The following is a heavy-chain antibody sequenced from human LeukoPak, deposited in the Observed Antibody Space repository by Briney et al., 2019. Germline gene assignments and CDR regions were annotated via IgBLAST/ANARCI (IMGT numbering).Heavy chain of an antibody. CDR1: GFTFSSYA. D-gene: IGHD6-6*01. V-gene: IGHV3-30-3*01. J-gene: IGHJ4*02. CDR2: ISYNGSNK. CDR3: ARGKVAAGPIDC. Sequence: GGSLRLSCAASGFTFSSYAMHWVRQAPGKGLEWVAVISYNGSNKYYADSVKGRFTISRDNSKNTLYLQMNSLRAEDTAVNYCARGKVAAGPIDCWGQGTLVTVSS.